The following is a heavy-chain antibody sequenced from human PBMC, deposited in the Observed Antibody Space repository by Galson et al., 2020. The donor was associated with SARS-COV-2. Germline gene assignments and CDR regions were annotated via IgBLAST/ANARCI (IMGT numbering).Heavy chain of an antibody. CDR3: ARDRKSMITFGGVIVDAFDL. J-gene: IGHJ3*01. Sequence: SETLSLTCTVSGGSISSGGYYWSWIRQHPGKGLEWTGYIYNSGTSYYNPSLKSRVSISIDTSENQFSLKLSSVTAADTAVYYCARDRKSMITFGGVIVDAFDLWGQGTLVTVSP. V-gene: IGHV4-31*03. CDR2: IYNSGTS. CDR1: GGSISSGGYY. D-gene: IGHD3-16*02.